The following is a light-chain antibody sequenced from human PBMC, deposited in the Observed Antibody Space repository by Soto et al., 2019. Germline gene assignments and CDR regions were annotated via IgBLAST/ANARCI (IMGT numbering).Light chain of an antibody. Sequence: DSQMTQYPSTLSASVGDRVTITCRASQSISSWLAWSQQKPGKAPKLLISKASTLQSGVPPRFSGSGYGTEFTLTISSLQPDDFATYYCQHYERYPMTFGGGTKVEIK. J-gene: IGKJ4*01. CDR2: KAS. CDR1: QSISSW. CDR3: QHYERYPMT. V-gene: IGKV1-5*03.